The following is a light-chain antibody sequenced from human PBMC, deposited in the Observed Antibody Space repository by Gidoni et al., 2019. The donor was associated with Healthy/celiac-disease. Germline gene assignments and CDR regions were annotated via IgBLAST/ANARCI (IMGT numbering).Light chain of an antibody. Sequence: EIVLTQSPATLSLSPGERATLSCRASQSVSSYLAWYQQKPGQAPRLLIYDASNRATGIPARFSGRGSGTDCTLTISSLEPEDFAVYYCQQRSNWAFTFGQGTRLEIK. CDR2: DAS. J-gene: IGKJ5*01. CDR1: QSVSSY. CDR3: QQRSNWAFT. V-gene: IGKV3-11*01.